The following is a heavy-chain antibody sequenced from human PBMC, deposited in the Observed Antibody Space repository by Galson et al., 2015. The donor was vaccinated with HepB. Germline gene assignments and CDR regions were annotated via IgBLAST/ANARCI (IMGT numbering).Heavy chain of an antibody. Sequence: SLRLSCAASGFTFSSYSMNWVRQAPGKGLEWVSYISSSSSTIYYADSVKGRFTISRDNAKNSLYLQMNSLRAEDTAVYYCARGPGRITIVGPSELHFDYWGQGTLVTVSS. CDR2: ISSSSSTI. CDR3: ARGPGRITIVGPSELHFDY. J-gene: IGHJ4*02. V-gene: IGHV3-48*04. D-gene: IGHD3-3*01. CDR1: GFTFSSYS.